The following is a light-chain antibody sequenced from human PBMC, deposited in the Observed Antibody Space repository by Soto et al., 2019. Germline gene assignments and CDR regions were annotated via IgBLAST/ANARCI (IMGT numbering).Light chain of an antibody. CDR2: QVS. J-gene: IGLJ1*01. Sequence: QSALTQPASVSGSPGQSMTISCTGSSSDVGGYHCVSWYQQHPGKAPKLIIYQVSHRPSGVSDRFSGSKSGNTASLTISGLQGEDEATYYCSSFTSTHTYVFGTGTKATVL. CDR3: SSFTSTHTYV. CDR1: SSDVGGYHC. V-gene: IGLV2-14*03.